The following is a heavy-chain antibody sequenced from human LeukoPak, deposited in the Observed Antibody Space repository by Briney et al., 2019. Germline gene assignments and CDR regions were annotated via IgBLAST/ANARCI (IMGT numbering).Heavy chain of an antibody. Sequence: PSETLSLTCTVSGGSISSYYWSWIRQPPGKGLEWIGYIYYSGSTNYNPSLKSRVTISVDTSKNQFSLKLSSVTAADTAVYYCARDKVVVAATDWYFDLWGRGTLVTVSS. D-gene: IGHD2-15*01. CDR3: ARDKVVVAATDWYFDL. V-gene: IGHV4-59*01. J-gene: IGHJ2*01. CDR1: GGSISSYY. CDR2: IYYSGST.